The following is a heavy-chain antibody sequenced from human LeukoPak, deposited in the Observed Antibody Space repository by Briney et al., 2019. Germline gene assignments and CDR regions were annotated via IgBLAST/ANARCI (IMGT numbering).Heavy chain of an antibody. D-gene: IGHD6-13*01. Sequence: SETLSLTCTVSGGSISSYYWSWIRQPPGKGLEWIGYIYYSGSNNYNPSLKSRVTISVDTSKNQVSLKLTSVTAADTAVHYCARGAWYSSSWYEYFQHWGQGTLVTVSS. CDR1: GGSISSYY. CDR2: IYYSGSN. J-gene: IGHJ1*01. V-gene: IGHV4-59*01. CDR3: ARGAWYSSSWYEYFQH.